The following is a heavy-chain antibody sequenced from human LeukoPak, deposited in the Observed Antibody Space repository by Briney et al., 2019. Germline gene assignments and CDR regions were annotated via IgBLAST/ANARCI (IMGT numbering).Heavy chain of an antibody. Sequence: GESLKISCKGFGYSFTSYWIGWVRQMPGKGLEWMGIIYPDDSDTRYSPSFQGQVTISADKSISTAYLQWSSLKASDTAMYYCVRRSLNGDVSVCDYWGQGTLVTVSS. D-gene: IGHD1-1*01. V-gene: IGHV5-51*01. CDR2: IYPDDSDT. CDR3: VRRSLNGDVSVCDY. J-gene: IGHJ4*02. CDR1: GYSFTSYW.